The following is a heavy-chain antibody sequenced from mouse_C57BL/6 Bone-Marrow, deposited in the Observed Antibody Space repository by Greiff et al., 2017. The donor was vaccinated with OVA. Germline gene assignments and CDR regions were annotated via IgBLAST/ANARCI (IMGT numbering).Heavy chain of an antibody. V-gene: IGHV5-4*01. J-gene: IGHJ3*01. CDR1: GFTFSSYA. CDR3: ARPNWVARVAY. CDR2: ISDCGSYT. Sequence: EVQLVESGGGLVKPGGSLKLSCAASGFTFSSYAMSWVRQTPEKRLEWVATISDCGSYTYYTDNVKGRFTISRDNAKNHLYLQMIPLKSEDTAMYYCARPNWVARVAYWGQGTLVTVSA. D-gene: IGHD4-1*01.